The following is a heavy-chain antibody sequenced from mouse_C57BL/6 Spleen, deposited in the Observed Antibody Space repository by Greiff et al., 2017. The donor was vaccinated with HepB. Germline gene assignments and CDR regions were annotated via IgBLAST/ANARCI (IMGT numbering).Heavy chain of an antibody. CDR1: GYTFTSYW. V-gene: IGHV1-59*01. CDR2: IDPSDSYT. CDR3: ARAYCGSSSFAC. J-gene: IGHJ3*01. D-gene: IGHD1-1*01. Sequence: QVQLQQPGAELVRPGTSVKLSCKASGYTFTSYWMHWVKQRPGQGLEWIGVIDPSDSYTNYNQKFKGKATLTVDTSSSTAYMQLSSLTSEDSAVYYCARAYCGSSSFACWGQGTLVTVSA.